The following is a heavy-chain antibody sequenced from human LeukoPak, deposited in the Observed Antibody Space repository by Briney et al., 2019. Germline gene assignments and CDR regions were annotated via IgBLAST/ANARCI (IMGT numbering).Heavy chain of an antibody. CDR1: GGTFSSYA. CDR2: IIPIFGTA. J-gene: IGHJ3*02. V-gene: IGHV1-69*01. D-gene: IGHD1-1*01. CDR3: ARVPQGRRLERLGAFDI. Sequence: ASVKVSCKASGGTFSSYAISWVRQAPGQGLEWMGGIIPIFGTANYAQKFQGRVTITADESTSTAYMELSSLRSEDTAVYYCARVPQGRRLERLGAFDIWGQGTMVTVSS.